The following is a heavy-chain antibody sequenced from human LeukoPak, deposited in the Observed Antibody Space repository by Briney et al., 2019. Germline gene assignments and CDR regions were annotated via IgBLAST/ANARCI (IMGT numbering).Heavy chain of an antibody. J-gene: IGHJ3*02. V-gene: IGHV3-23*01. Sequence: GGSLRLSCAASGFTFSSYAMSWVRQAPGKGLEWVSAISGSGGSTYYADSVKGRFTISRDNSKNTLYLQVNSLRAEDTAVYYCAKGSRHGYDFWSGYYPLAFDIWGQGTMVTVSS. D-gene: IGHD3-3*01. CDR3: AKGSRHGYDFWSGYYPLAFDI. CDR1: GFTFSSYA. CDR2: ISGSGGST.